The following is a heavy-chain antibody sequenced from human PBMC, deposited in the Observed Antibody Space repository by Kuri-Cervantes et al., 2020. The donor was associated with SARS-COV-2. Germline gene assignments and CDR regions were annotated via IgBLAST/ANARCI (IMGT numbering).Heavy chain of an antibody. V-gene: IGHV1-2*02. J-gene: IGHJ4*02. Sequence: ASVKVSCKASGYTLTDYYMHWVRQAPGQGPEWMGWINPNSGGTNYAQKFQGRVTMTRDTSISTAYMELSRLRSDDTAVYYCARDRGGTTVTTYNTFDYWGQGTLVTVSS. D-gene: IGHD4-17*01. CDR1: GYTLTDYY. CDR2: INPNSGGT. CDR3: ARDRGGTTVTTYNTFDY.